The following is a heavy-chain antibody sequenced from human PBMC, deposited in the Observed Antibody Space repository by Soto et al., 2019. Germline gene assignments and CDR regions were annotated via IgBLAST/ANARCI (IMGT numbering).Heavy chain of an antibody. CDR2: IKQDGSEK. CDR3: ARDTLAALCYFDY. Sequence: HPGGSLRLSCAASGFTFSSYWMSWVRQAPGKGLEWVANIKQDGSEKYYVDSVKGRFTISRDNAKNSLYLQMNSLRAEDTAVYYCARDTLAALCYFDYWGQGTLVTVSS. CDR1: GFTFSSYW. V-gene: IGHV3-7*03. J-gene: IGHJ4*02. D-gene: IGHD6-6*01.